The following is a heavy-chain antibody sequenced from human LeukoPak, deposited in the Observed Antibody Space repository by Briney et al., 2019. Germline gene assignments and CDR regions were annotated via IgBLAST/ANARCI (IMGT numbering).Heavy chain of an antibody. CDR1: GYTFIDYG. V-gene: IGHV1-18*01. Sequence: ASVKVSCKASGYTFIDYGISWVRQAPGQGLEWMGWISAYDGNTKYAQKVQDRVTMTTDTSTSTAYMELRSLRSDDTAVYYCARDLATNIPYYYYYYMDVWGKGTTVTVSS. CDR3: ARDLATNIPYYYYYYMDV. J-gene: IGHJ6*03. CDR2: ISAYDGNT. D-gene: IGHD1-26*01.